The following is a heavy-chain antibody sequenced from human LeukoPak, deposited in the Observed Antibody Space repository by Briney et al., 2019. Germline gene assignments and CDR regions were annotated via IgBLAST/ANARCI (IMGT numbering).Heavy chain of an antibody. CDR2: ISAYNGNT. Sequence: ASVKVSCKASGYTFTSYGISWVRQAPGQGLEWMGWISAYNGNTNYAQKLQGRVTMTTDTSTSTAYMELRSLRSDDTAVYYCARGVGVPAAMGPHFWFDPWGQGTLVTVSS. D-gene: IGHD2-2*01. V-gene: IGHV1-18*01. CDR1: GYTFTSYG. CDR3: ARGVGVPAAMGPHFWFDP. J-gene: IGHJ5*02.